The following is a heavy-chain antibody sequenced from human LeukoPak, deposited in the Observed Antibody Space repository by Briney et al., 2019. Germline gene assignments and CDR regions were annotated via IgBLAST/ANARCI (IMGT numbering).Heavy chain of an antibody. Sequence: SETLSLTFSVPGGSISSYYWSWIRQPPGKDLEWIGYIYYSGSTKYNPSLKSRVTISVDTSRNQFSLKLSSVTAADTAVYYCARHPEYYDIFTGFRYYFDFWGQGTLVTVSS. CDR1: GGSISSYY. V-gene: IGHV4-59*01. J-gene: IGHJ4*02. D-gene: IGHD3-9*01. CDR2: IYYSGST. CDR3: ARHPEYYDIFTGFRYYFDF.